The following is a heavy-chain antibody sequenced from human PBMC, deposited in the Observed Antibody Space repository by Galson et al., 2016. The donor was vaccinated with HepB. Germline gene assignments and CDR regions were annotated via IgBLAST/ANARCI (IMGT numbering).Heavy chain of an antibody. CDR2: IDWADDK. CDR1: GFSLNTGGKR. V-gene: IGHV2-70*04. D-gene: IGHD7-27*01. Sequence: PALVQPTQTLTLTCTFSGFSLNTGGKRVSWIRQPTGKALEWLARIDWADDKFYSTSLKTKLTISKDTSKNQVVLTMTHMDPVDTATYYCAQNSNWGDSFAYWGQGTLVTVSS. CDR3: AQNSNWGDSFAY. J-gene: IGHJ4*02.